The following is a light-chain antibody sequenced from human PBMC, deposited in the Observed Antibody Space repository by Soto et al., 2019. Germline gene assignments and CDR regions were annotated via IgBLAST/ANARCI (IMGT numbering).Light chain of an antibody. CDR1: SSDVGGYNY. CDR3: NSYTSSSTLYV. V-gene: IGLV2-14*01. CDR2: EVN. J-gene: IGLJ1*01. Sequence: QSALTQPASVSGSPGQSITISCTGTSSDVGGYNYVSWYQQHPGKAPKPMIYEVNNRPSGVSNRFSGSKSGNTASLTISGLQAEDEADYYCNSYTSSSTLYVFGTGTKLTVL.